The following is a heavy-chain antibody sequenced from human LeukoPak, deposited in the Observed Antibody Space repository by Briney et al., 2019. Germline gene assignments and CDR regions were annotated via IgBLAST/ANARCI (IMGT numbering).Heavy chain of an antibody. CDR1: GYTFTSYY. Sequence: ASVKVSCKASGYTFTSYYMHWVRQAPGQVLEWMGIINPSGGSTSYAQKFQGRVTMTRDTSTSTVYMELSSLRSEDTAVYYCARDRGPSGYCSSTSCWAPQYNWFDPWGQGTLVTVSS. D-gene: IGHD2-2*01. CDR2: INPSGGST. V-gene: IGHV1-46*01. CDR3: ARDRGPSGYCSSTSCWAPQYNWFDP. J-gene: IGHJ5*02.